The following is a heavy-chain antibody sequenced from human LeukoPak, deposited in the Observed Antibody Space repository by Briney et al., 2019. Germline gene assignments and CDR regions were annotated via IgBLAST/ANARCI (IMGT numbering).Heavy chain of an antibody. V-gene: IGHV3-9*01. J-gene: IGHJ6*02. CDR3: VKDIETGWLQSYGMDV. CDR2: ISWNSGSI. Sequence: GGSPRLSCAASGFTFDDYAMHWVRQVPGKGLEWVSGISWNSGSIGYGDSVKGRFTISRDNAKNSLYLQMNSLRTEDTALYFCVKDIETGWLQSYGMDVWGQGTTVTVSS. D-gene: IGHD5-24*01. CDR1: GFTFDDYA.